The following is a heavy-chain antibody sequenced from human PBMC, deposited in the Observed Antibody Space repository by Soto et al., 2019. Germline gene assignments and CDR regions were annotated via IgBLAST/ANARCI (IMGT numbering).Heavy chain of an antibody. V-gene: IGHV1-69*13. CDR2: IIPIFGTA. CDR3: ARNKGVAVTTWDYYYYGMDV. Sequence: ASAKVSCKASGGTFSSYAISWVRQAPGQGLEWMGGIIPIFGTANYAQKFQGRVTITADESTSTAYMELSSLRSEDTAVYYCARNKGVAVTTWDYYYYGMDVWGQGTTVTVSS. J-gene: IGHJ6*02. CDR1: GGTFSSYA. D-gene: IGHD4-4*01.